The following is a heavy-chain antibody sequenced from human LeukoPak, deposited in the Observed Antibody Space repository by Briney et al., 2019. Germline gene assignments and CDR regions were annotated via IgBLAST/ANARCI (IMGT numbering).Heavy chain of an antibody. V-gene: IGHV3-9*01. CDR2: ISWNSGST. CDR1: GFTFDDYA. D-gene: IGHD4-17*01. Sequence: GGSLRLSCAASGFTFDDYAMNWVRQAPGKGLEWVSGISWNSGSTGYADSVKGRFTISRDNSKNTLYLQMNSLRAEDTAVYYCAKGYGDYGLDWYFDLWGRGTLVTVSS. J-gene: IGHJ2*01. CDR3: AKGYGDYGLDWYFDL.